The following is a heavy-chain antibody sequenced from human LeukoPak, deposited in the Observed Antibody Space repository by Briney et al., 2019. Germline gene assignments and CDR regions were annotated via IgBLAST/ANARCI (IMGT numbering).Heavy chain of an antibody. CDR2: IIPIFGTA. CDR1: GGTFSSYA. Sequence: ASVTVSFTASGGTFSSYAISWVRQAPGQGLEWMGGIIPIFGTANYAQKFQGRVTITADESTSTAYMELSSLRSEDTAVYYCARVVDTAMVVYFDYWGQGTLVTVSS. J-gene: IGHJ4*02. D-gene: IGHD5-18*01. V-gene: IGHV1-69*13. CDR3: ARVVDTAMVVYFDY.